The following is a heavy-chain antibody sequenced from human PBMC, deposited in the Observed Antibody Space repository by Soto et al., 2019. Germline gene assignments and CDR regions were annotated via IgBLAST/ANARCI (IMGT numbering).Heavy chain of an antibody. J-gene: IGHJ4*02. Sequence: SVKVSWKASGGTFSSYAISWVRQAPGQGLEWMGGIIPIFGTANYAQKFQGRVTITADESTSTAYMELSSLRSEDTAVYYCARDGSGWYFFDYWGQGTLVTVSS. CDR1: GGTFSSYA. CDR2: IIPIFGTA. V-gene: IGHV1-69*13. CDR3: ARDGSGWYFFDY. D-gene: IGHD6-19*01.